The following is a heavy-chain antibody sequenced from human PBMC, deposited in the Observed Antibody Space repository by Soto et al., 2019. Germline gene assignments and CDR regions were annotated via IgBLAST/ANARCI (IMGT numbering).Heavy chain of an antibody. CDR3: ARDLGGIAAAGTPRFDY. J-gene: IGHJ4*02. D-gene: IGHD6-13*01. V-gene: IGHV4-31*03. CDR1: GGSISSGGYY. CDR2: IYYSGST. Sequence: SETLSLTCTVSGGSISSGGYYWSWIRQHPGKGLEWIGYIYYSGSTYYNPSLKSRVTISVDTSKNQFSLKLSSVTAADTAVYYCARDLGGIAAAGTPRFDYWGQGTLVTVSS.